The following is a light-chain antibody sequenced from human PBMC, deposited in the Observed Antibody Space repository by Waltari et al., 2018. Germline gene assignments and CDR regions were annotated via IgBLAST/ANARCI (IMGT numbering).Light chain of an antibody. Sequence: QSVLTQPPSASGTPGQRVTISCSGSSSNIGSNTVAWYEQFPGMAPRLLIYSNNERPSGFPYRFSCSKSGSAASLTISGLHFGDEADYYCATWDDSLNGRVFGGGTKLTVL. CDR1: SSNIGSNT. CDR2: SNN. CDR3: ATWDDSLNGRV. J-gene: IGLJ3*02. V-gene: IGLV1-44*01.